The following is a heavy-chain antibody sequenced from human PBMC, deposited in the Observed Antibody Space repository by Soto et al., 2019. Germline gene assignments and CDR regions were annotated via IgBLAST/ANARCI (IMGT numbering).Heavy chain of an antibody. D-gene: IGHD5-12*01. Sequence: QVQLRESGPGLVKPSQTLSLTCSVSGASVAGGSDYWSWVRQPPGKGLEWIGYIPSRGRPFYNPSLTSRGTISADTSKNQLSLQFTSVTAADTAVYYCARDTYSGYDFGLWGQGTLVTVSS. CDR2: IPSRGRP. CDR3: ARDTYSGYDFGL. J-gene: IGHJ4*02. CDR1: GASVAGGSDY. V-gene: IGHV4-30-4*01.